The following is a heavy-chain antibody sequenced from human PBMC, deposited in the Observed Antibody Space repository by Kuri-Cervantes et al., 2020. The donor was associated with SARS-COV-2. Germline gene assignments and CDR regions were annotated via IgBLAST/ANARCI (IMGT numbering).Heavy chain of an antibody. V-gene: IGHV1-69*13. D-gene: IGHD5-18*01. CDR2: IIPIFGTA. Sequence: SSVKVSCKASGGTFSSYAISWVRQAPGQGLEWMGGIIPIFGTANHAQKFQGRVTITADESTSTAYMELSSLRSEDTAVYYCATGPPVDTATWFDPWGQGTLVTVSS. J-gene: IGHJ5*02. CDR3: ATGPPVDTATWFDP. CDR1: GGTFSSYA.